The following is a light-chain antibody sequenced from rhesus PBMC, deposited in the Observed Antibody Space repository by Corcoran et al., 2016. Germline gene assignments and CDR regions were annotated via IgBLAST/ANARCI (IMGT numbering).Light chain of an antibody. CDR1: SSDIGGDNY. CDR2: EVS. V-gene: IGLV2-32*01. J-gene: IGLJ6*01. Sequence: QAALTQPRSVSGSPRQSVTISCTGTSSDIGGDNYVSWYQQHPGTAPKLMIYEVSKRPSGVSDRFSGSKSGNTASLTISVLQAEDEADYYCCSYAGSYTYVFGSGTKLTVL. CDR3: CSYAGSYTYV.